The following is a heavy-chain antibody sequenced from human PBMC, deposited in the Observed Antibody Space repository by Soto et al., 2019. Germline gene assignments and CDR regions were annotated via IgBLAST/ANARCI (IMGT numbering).Heavy chain of an antibody. CDR2: IKQDGSEK. D-gene: IGHD2-8*01. CDR1: GFTFSSYW. J-gene: IGHJ4*02. V-gene: IGHV3-7*01. Sequence: GGSLRLSCAASGFTFSSYWMTWVRQAPGKELEWVANIKQDGSEKYYVDSVKGRFTVSRDNAKNSLYLQMNSLRAEDTAVYYCARDYVLMVYAIGYWGQGTLVTVSS. CDR3: ARDYVLMVYAIGY.